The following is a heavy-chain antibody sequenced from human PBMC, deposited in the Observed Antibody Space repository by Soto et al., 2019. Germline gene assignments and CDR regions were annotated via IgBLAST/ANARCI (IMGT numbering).Heavy chain of an antibody. CDR2: ISYDGSNE. D-gene: IGHD1-26*01. Sequence: QVQLVESGGGVVQPGRSLRLSCAASGFTFSSYAMHWVRQAPGKGLEWVAVISYDGSNEYYADSVKGRFTISRDNSKNTLYLQMNSLRAEDTAVYYCARDGGSGGATEHDAFDIWGQGTMVTVSS. CDR3: ARDGGSGGATEHDAFDI. V-gene: IGHV3-30-3*01. J-gene: IGHJ3*02. CDR1: GFTFSSYA.